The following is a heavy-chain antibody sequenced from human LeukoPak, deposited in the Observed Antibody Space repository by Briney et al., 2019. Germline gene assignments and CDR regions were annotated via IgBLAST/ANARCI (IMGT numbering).Heavy chain of an antibody. CDR1: GFTFSSYG. V-gene: IGHV3-30*02. CDR3: ARDFRVSGSWVNWFDP. J-gene: IGHJ5*02. D-gene: IGHD3-10*01. Sequence: PGGSLRLSCAASGFTFSSYGMHWVRRAPGKGLEGVAFIRYDGSNKYYADSVKGRFTISRDNSKNTLYLQMNSLRAEDTAVYYCARDFRVSGSWVNWFDPWGQGTLVTVSS. CDR2: IRYDGSNK.